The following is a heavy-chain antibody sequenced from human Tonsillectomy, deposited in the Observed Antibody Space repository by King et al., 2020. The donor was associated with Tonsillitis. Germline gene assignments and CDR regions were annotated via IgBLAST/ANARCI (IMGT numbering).Heavy chain of an antibody. CDR1: GGSISSYY. J-gene: IGHJ3*02. V-gene: IGHV4-59*01. Sequence: VQLQESGPGLVKPSENLSLTCTVSGGSISSYYWSWIRQPPGKGLEWIGYIYYSGSTNYNPSLKSRVTISVDTSKNQFSLKLSSVTAADTAVYYCARDGSGESAFDIWGQGTMVTVSS. CDR3: ARDGSGESAFDI. CDR2: IYYSGST. D-gene: IGHD1-26*01.